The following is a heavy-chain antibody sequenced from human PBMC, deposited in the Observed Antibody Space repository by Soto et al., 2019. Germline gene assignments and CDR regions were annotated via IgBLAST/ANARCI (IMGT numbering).Heavy chain of an antibody. J-gene: IGHJ6*02. D-gene: IGHD3-3*01. CDR1: GFTFCSYR. CDR2: INSDGSST. CDR3: ARDRATYYDFWSGYQYYYYYYGMDV. V-gene: IGHV3-74*01. Sequence: GGSLRLSCAASGFTFCSYRVHWVCQAPGKRLVWVSRINSDGSSTSYADSVKGRFTISRDNAKNTLYLQMNSLRAEDTAVYYCARDRATYYDFWSGYQYYYYYYGMDVWGQGTTVTVSS.